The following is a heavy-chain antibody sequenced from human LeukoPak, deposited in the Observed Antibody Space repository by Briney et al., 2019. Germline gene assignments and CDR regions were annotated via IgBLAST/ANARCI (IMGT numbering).Heavy chain of an antibody. CDR3: ARDGTTGGSNWFDP. J-gene: IGHJ5*02. D-gene: IGHD1-7*01. V-gene: IGHV4-59*01. CDR2: IHYSGST. Sequence: PSQTLSLTCTVSGGSISSYYWSWIRQPPGKGLEWIGYIHYSGSTNYNPSLKSRVTISVDTSKNQFSLKLSSVTAADTDVYYCARDGTTGGSNWFDPWGQGTLVTVSS. CDR1: GGSISSYY.